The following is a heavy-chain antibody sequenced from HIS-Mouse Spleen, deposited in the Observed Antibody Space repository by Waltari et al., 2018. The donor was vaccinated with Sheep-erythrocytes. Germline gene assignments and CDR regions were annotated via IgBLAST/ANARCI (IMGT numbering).Heavy chain of an antibody. CDR1: GFSLSTSGMC. Sequence: QVTLRESGPALVKPTQTLTLTCTFAGFSLSTSGMCVSWIRQPPGKALEWLALIDWDDDKYYSTTEKARLTISKDTSKNQVVLTMTNMDPVDTATYYCARTPRDYDFWSGYYFYYYGMDVWGQGTTVTVSS. CDR3: ARTPRDYDFWSGYYFYYYGMDV. CDR2: IDWDDDK. V-gene: IGHV2-70*01. D-gene: IGHD3-3*01. J-gene: IGHJ6*02.